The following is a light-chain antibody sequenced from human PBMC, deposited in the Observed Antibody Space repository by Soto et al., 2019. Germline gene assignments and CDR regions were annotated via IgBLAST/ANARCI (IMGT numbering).Light chain of an antibody. Sequence: DIVMTQSPDSLSVSLGERVTISFKSSQIVLYSSNNRNYLVWFQQKPGQPPKLLIYWASTRESGVPDRFSGSGSGTDFTLTINTLHAEDVAVYYCQQYYNTPLTFGGGTKVDIK. CDR3: QQYYNTPLT. CDR2: WAS. J-gene: IGKJ4*01. V-gene: IGKV4-1*01. CDR1: QIVLYSSNNRNY.